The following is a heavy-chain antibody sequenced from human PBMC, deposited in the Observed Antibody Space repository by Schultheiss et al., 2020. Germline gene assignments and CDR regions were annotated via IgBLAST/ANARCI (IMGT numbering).Heavy chain of an antibody. D-gene: IGHD6-13*01. CDR3: ARRGIAAAGWPNWFDP. CDR2: ISWNSGSI. V-gene: IGHV3-9*01. CDR1: GFTFSGYW. Sequence: GGSLRLSCVASGFTFSGYWMHWVRQAPGKGLEWVSGISWNSGSIGYADSVKGRFTISRDNSKNTLYLQMNSLRAEDTALYYCARRGIAAAGWPNWFDPWGQGFLVTVSS. J-gene: IGHJ5*02.